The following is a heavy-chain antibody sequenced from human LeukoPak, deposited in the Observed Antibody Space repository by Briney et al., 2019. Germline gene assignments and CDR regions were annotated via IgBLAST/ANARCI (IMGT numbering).Heavy chain of an antibody. CDR2: ISYDGSNK. CDR1: GFTFSSYA. D-gene: IGHD3-9*01. CDR3: AKCSGILTGYYTA. Sequence: AGGSLRLSCAASGFTFSSYAMHWVRQAPGKGLEWVAVISYDGSNKYYADSVEGRFTISRDKSKNTLYLQMDSLRAVDTAVYYCAKCSGILTGYYTAWGQGTLVTVSS. J-gene: IGHJ5*02. V-gene: IGHV3-30-3*02.